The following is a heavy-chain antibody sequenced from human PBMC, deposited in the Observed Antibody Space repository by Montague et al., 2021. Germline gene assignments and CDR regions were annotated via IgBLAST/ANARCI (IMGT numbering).Heavy chain of an antibody. J-gene: IGHJ4*02. CDR3: ARVHTSGWSGDY. CDR2: ITSSSSTK. D-gene: IGHD6-19*01. CDR1: GFTFSSFG. Sequence: SLRLSCAASGFTFSSFGMNWVRQAPGKGLEWVSYITSSSSTKDYADSVRGRFTVSRDNAKNSVSLQMNSLRDEDTAVYFCARVHTSGWSGDYWGQGTLVTVSS. V-gene: IGHV3-48*02.